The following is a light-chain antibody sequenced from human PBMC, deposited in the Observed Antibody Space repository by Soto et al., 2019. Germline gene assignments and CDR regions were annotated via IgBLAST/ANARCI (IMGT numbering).Light chain of an antibody. J-gene: IGKJ4*01. CDR2: GAS. Sequence: EIVLTQSPGTLSLSPGERATLSCRASQSVSSTYLAWYQQKPGQAPRLLIYGASSRATGIPDRFSGSGSGTDFTLTISRLEPEDFEVYYCQQYGSLALTFGGGTKVEIK. CDR3: QQYGSLALT. CDR1: QSVSSTY. V-gene: IGKV3-20*01.